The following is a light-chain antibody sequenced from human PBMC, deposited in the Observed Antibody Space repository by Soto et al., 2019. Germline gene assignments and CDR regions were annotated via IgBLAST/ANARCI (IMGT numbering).Light chain of an antibody. CDR2: AAS. CDR3: QQYYSYST. CDR1: QGISSY. Sequence: AIRMTQSPSSLSASTGDRVTITCRASQGISSYLAWYQQKPGKAPKLLIYAASTLQSGVPSRFSGSGSGTDFTLTISCLQSEDFATYYCQQYYSYSTFGQGTQVDIK. V-gene: IGKV1-8*01. J-gene: IGKJ1*01.